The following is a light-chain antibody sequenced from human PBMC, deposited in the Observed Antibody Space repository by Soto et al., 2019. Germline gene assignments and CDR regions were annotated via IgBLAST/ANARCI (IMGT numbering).Light chain of an antibody. V-gene: IGLV2-8*01. CDR3: SSYAGSNNFNV. CDR1: SSDVGGYNY. J-gene: IGLJ1*01. CDR2: AVS. Sequence: QSVLTQPPSASGSPGQSVTISCTGTSSDVGGYNYVSWYQQHPGKAPKLMIYAVSKRPSGVPDRFSGSKSGNTASLTVSGLQAEDEADYYCSSYAGSNNFNVFGTGTKVTVL.